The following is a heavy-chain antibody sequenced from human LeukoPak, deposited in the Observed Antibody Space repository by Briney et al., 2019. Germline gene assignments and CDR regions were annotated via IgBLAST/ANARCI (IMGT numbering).Heavy chain of an antibody. J-gene: IGHJ4*02. CDR1: GGSIRSSSYY. V-gene: IGHV4-39*07. CDR2: IYYSGST. Sequence: PSETLSLTCTVSGGSIRSSSYYWDWIRQPPGKGLEWIGSIYYSGSTYYNPSLKSRVTISVDTSKNQFSLKLSSVTAADTAVYYCARVAWGIAAAGYYFDYWGQGTLVTVSS. D-gene: IGHD6-13*01. CDR3: ARVAWGIAAAGYYFDY.